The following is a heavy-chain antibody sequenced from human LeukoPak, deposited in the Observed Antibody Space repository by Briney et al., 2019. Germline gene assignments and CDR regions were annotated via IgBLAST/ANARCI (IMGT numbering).Heavy chain of an antibody. D-gene: IGHD3-10*01. V-gene: IGHV1-69*05. CDR1: GGTFSSYA. Sequence: ASVKVSCKASGGTFSSYAISWVRQAPGQGLEWMGGIIPIFGTANYAQKFQGRVTITTDESTSTAYMELRSLRSDDTAVYYCARLMVRGAPFDYWGQGTLVTVSS. J-gene: IGHJ4*02. CDR3: ARLMVRGAPFDY. CDR2: IIPIFGTA.